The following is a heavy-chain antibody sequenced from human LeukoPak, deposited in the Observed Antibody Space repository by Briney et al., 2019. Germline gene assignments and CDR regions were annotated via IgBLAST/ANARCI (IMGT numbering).Heavy chain of an antibody. CDR2: ISGSGGST. D-gene: IGHD3-10*02. CDR3: AKGSEYYYDRGALWY. V-gene: IGHV3-23*01. J-gene: IGHJ4*02. Sequence: QSGGSLRLSCAASGFTFSSYAMSWVRQAPGKGLEWVSAISGSGGSTYYADSVKGRFTISRDNSKNTLYLQMNSLRAEDTAVYYCAKGSEYYYDRGALWYWGQGTLVTVSS. CDR1: GFTFSSYA.